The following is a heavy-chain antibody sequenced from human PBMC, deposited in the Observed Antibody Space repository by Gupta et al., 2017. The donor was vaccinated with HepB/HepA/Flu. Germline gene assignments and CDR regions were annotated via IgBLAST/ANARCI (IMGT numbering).Heavy chain of an antibody. J-gene: IGHJ4*02. CDR1: GFSLSTRGVG. D-gene: IGHD3-22*01. CDR3: AHGYFDSSGAQIDY. Sequence: QITLKESGPTLVKPTQTLTLTCTFSGFSLSTRGVGVGWSRQPPGKALEWLALIYWDDDKRYSPSVKSRVTITKDTSKNQVVLTLTNMDPVDTATYYCAHGYFDSSGAQIDYWGQGTLVTVSS. V-gene: IGHV2-5*02. CDR2: IYWDDDK.